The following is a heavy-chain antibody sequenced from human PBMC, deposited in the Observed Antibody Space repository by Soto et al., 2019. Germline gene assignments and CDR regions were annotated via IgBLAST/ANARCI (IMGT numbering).Heavy chain of an antibody. CDR2: ISGSGGST. CDR3: AKDRPYDYIWGSFTSGDY. V-gene: IGHV3-23*01. J-gene: IGHJ4*02. CDR1: GFTFSSYA. D-gene: IGHD3-16*01. Sequence: GGSLRLSCAASGFTFSSYAMSWVRQAPGKGLEWVSAISGSGGSTYYADSVKGRFTISRDNSKNTLYLQMNSLRAEDTAVYYCAKDRPYDYIWGSFTSGDYWGQGTLVTVSS.